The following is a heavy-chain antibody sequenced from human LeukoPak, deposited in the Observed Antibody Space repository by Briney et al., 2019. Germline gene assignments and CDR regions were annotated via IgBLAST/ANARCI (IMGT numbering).Heavy chain of an antibody. CDR2: ISSSSSYI. CDR3: ARRDCRGGDCYYFDY. J-gene: IGHJ4*02. D-gene: IGHD2-21*01. Sequence: GGSLRLSCAASGFTFSSYSMNWVRQAPGKGLEWVSSISSSSSYIYYADSVKGRFTISRDNAKNSVYLQMNSLRAEDTAVYYCARRDCRGGDCYYFDYWGQGTLVTVSS. CDR1: GFTFSSYS. V-gene: IGHV3-21*01.